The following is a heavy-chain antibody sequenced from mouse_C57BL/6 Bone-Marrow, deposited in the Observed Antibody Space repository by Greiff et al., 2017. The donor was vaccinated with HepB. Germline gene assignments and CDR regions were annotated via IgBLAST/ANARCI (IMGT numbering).Heavy chain of an antibody. Sequence: SGAELVRPGASVKLSCTASGFNIKDDYMHWVKQRPEQGLEWIGWIDPENGDTEYASKFQGKATITADTSTNTAYLQLSSLTSEDTAVYYCTIQGFDYWGQGTTLTVSA. CDR1: GFNIKDDY. CDR3: TIQGFDY. D-gene: IGHD3-2*02. V-gene: IGHV14-4*01. CDR2: IDPENGDT. J-gene: IGHJ2*01.